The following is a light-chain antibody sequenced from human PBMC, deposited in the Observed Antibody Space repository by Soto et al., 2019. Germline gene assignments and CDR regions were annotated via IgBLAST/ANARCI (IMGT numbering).Light chain of an antibody. Sequence: EIVLTQSPGTLSLSPGERATLCCRASQSVSSSYLAWYQQKPGQAPRLLIYGASSRATGIPDRFSGSGSGTDFTLTISRLEPEDFAVYYCQQYGSSPRTFGQGTRWIS. J-gene: IGKJ1*01. V-gene: IGKV3-20*01. CDR2: GAS. CDR3: QQYGSSPRT. CDR1: QSVSSSY.